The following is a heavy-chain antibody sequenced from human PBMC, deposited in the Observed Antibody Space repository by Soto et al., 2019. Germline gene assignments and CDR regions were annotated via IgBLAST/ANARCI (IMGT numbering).Heavy chain of an antibody. D-gene: IGHD6-19*01. CDR2: ISSNGGST. CDR1: GFTFSSYA. J-gene: IGHJ4*02. Sequence: GESLKISCSASGFTFSSYAMHWVRQAPGKGLEYVSAISSNGGSTYYADSVKGRFTISRDNSKNTLYLQMSSLRAEDTAVYYCVKGGIAVAGTADYWGQGTLVTVSS. V-gene: IGHV3-64D*09. CDR3: VKGGIAVAGTADY.